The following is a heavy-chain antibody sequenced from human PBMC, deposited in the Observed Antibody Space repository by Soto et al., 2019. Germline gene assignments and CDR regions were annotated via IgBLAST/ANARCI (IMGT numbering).Heavy chain of an antibody. Sequence: QVHLVQSGAEVKNPGASVKVSCKGSGYDFTTYGITWVRQAPGQGLEWMAWISAHNGNTNYAPNRQGRVTVTRDTPTSTAYIELRSLRSDETSVYYCARGRYGDYWGQGALGTVSS. V-gene: IGHV1-18*01. CDR2: ISAHNGNT. CDR3: ARGRYGDY. D-gene: IGHD1-1*01. J-gene: IGHJ4*02. CDR1: GYDFTTYG.